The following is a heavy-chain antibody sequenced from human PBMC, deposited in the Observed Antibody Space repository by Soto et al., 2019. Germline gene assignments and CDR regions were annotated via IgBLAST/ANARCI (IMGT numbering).Heavy chain of an antibody. Sequence: GSLRLSCAASGLTFNRYWMHWVRHAPGKGLVWVSHINTDGSNTNYADSVKGRFTISRDNAKSTLFLQMNSLRDEDTAVYYCAREFCSGGNCYTYSFGPCSQRTPGRVSS. D-gene: IGHD2-15*01. CDR2: INTDGSNT. J-gene: IGHJ5*02. V-gene: IGHV3-74*01. CDR1: GLTFNRYW. CDR3: AREFCSGGNCYTYSFGP.